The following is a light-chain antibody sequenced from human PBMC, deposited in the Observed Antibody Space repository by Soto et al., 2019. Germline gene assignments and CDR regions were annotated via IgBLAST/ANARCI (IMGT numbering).Light chain of an antibody. Sequence: QSVLTQPPSASGTPGQRVTISCSGSSSNIGTNSVKWYQQLPGMAPKLLIYTNNHRPSGVPDRFSGSKSGTSASLAISGLQSEDEADYYCAAWDDSLNGVVFGGGTKLTVL. CDR3: AAWDDSLNGVV. V-gene: IGLV1-44*01. CDR1: SSNIGTNS. J-gene: IGLJ2*01. CDR2: TNN.